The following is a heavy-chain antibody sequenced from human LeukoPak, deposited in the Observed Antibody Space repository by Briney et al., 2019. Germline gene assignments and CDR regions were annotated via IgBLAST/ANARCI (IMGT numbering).Heavy chain of an antibody. CDR1: GGSISSSSYY. V-gene: IGHV4-39*07. Sequence: SETLSLTCTVSGGSISSSSYYWGCIRQPPGKGLEWIGNIHYNGSTCYNPSLESRVIMSVDTSKNQFSLNLTSVTAADAAMYYCVRGRGVPRPYYFDQWGQGTLVTVSS. D-gene: IGHD3-10*01. CDR3: VRGRGVPRPYYFDQ. CDR2: IHYNGST. J-gene: IGHJ4*02.